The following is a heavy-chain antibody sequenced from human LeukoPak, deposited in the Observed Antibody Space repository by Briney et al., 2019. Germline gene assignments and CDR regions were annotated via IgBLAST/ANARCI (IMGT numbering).Heavy chain of an antibody. D-gene: IGHD1-26*01. V-gene: IGHV3-30-3*01. Sequence: PGGSLRLSCAASGFTFNNYAIHWVRQAPGKGLEWVANISLYGGNKYCADSVKGRFTISRDNSKNTLYLQMNSLRAEDTAVYYCARDGIVGSPLFKFDYWGQGTLVTVSS. J-gene: IGHJ4*02. CDR3: ARDGIVGSPLFKFDY. CDR1: GFTFNNYA. CDR2: ISLYGGNK.